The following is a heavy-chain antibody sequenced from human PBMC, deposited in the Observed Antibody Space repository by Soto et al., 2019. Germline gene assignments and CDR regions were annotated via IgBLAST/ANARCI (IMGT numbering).Heavy chain of an antibody. CDR2: ISYDGSNK. D-gene: IGHD3-3*01. Sequence: GGSLRLSCAASGFTFSSYGMHWVRQAPGKGLEWVAVISYDGSNKYYADSVKGRFTISRDNSKSTLYLQMNSLRAEDTAVYYCAKSMSPDYDFWSGSPFDPWGQGTLVTVSS. V-gene: IGHV3-30*18. CDR3: AKSMSPDYDFWSGSPFDP. CDR1: GFTFSSYG. J-gene: IGHJ5*02.